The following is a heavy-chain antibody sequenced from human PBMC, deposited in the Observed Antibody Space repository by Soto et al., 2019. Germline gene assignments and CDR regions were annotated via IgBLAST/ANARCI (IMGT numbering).Heavy chain of an antibody. V-gene: IGHV3-33*01. CDR2: IWYDGGNK. Sequence: PGGSLRLSCAASGFTFSSYGMHWVRQAPGKGLEWVAVIWYDGGNKYYADSVKGRFTISRDNSKNTLYLQMNSLRAEDTAVYYCARDDNTAMAANYYYYGMDVWGQGTTVTVSS. CDR1: GFTFSSYG. D-gene: IGHD5-18*01. J-gene: IGHJ6*02. CDR3: ARDDNTAMAANYYYYGMDV.